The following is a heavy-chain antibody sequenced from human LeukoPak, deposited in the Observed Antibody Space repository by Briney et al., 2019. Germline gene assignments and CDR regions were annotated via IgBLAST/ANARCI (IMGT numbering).Heavy chain of an antibody. Sequence: ASVKVSCKASGYTFTSYYMHWVRRAPGQGLEWMGIINPSGGSTSYAQKFQGRVTMTRDTSTSTVYMELSSLRSEDTAVYYCARAVGRYYDFWSGYYDEGTYYYYGMDVWGQGTTVTVSS. CDR2: INPSGGST. J-gene: IGHJ6*02. D-gene: IGHD3-3*01. V-gene: IGHV1-46*01. CDR3: ARAVGRYYDFWSGYYDEGTYYYYGMDV. CDR1: GYTFTSYY.